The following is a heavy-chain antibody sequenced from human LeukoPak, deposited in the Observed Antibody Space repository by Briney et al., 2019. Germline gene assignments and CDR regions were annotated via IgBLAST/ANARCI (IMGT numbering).Heavy chain of an antibody. CDR1: GGSINNYY. CDR2: IYYSGST. J-gene: IGHJ4*02. CDR3: ARHCPNVVCYLD. Sequence: PSETLSLTCNVSGGSINNYYWSWIRQPPGKGLEWIGYIYYSGSTNYNPSLKSRVTISVDTSKNQFSLKLSSVTAADTAVYYCARHCPNVVCYLDCGQGTLVTVSS. V-gene: IGHV4-59*08. D-gene: IGHD2-8*01.